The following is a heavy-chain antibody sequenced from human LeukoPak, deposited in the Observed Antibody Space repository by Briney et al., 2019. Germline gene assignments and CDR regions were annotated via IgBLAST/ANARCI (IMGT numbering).Heavy chain of an antibody. Sequence: PGGSLRLSCSASGFTFSSYAMHWVRQAPGKGLEYVSAISSNGSSTYYADSVKGRFTISRDNSKNTLYLQMSSLRAEDTAVYYCVKTVYGTMVRGVITSPFDYWGQGTLVTVSS. D-gene: IGHD3-10*01. J-gene: IGHJ4*02. CDR2: ISSNGSST. V-gene: IGHV3-64D*06. CDR1: GFTFSSYA. CDR3: VKTVYGTMVRGVITSPFDY.